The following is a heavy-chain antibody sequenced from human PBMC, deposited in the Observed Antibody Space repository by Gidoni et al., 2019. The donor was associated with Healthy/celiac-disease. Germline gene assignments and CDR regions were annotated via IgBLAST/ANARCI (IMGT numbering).Heavy chain of an antibody. V-gene: IGHV1-2*04. CDR3: ARAGGGLRQKVGYYYYYGMDV. CDR1: GYTFTGYD. J-gene: IGHJ6*02. Sequence: QLQLVQSGAEVQKPAASVTVCCTASGYTFTGYDMHRVRQAPGQGLEWMGWINPNSGGTNYAQKFQGWVTMTRDTSISTAYMELSRLRSDDTAVYYCARAGGGLRQKVGYYYYYGMDVWGQGTTVTVSS. D-gene: IGHD4-17*01. CDR2: INPNSGGT.